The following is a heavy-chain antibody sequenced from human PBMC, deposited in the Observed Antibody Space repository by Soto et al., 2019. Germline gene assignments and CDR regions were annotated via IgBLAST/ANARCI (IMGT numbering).Heavy chain of an antibody. CDR2: INPSGGST. CDR3: GRDQLDYPPGGMDV. D-gene: IGHD4-17*01. Sequence: GASVKVSCKASGYTFTSYYMHWLLQAPGQGLEWMGIINPSGGSTSYAQKFQGRVTMTRDTSTSTVYMELSSLRSEDTAVYYCGRDQLDYPPGGMDVWGQGTTVTVSS. J-gene: IGHJ6*02. CDR1: GYTFTSYY. V-gene: IGHV1-46*01.